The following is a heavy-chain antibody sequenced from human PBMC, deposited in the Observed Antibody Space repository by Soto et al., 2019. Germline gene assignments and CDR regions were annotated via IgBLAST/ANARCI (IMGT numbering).Heavy chain of an antibody. V-gene: IGHV4-59*01. CDR1: GGSISSYY. CDR3: AGGRQQLVNHDAFDI. CDR2: IYYIGST. D-gene: IGHD6-13*01. Sequence: QVQLQESGPGLVKPSETLSLTCTVSGGSISSYYWSWIRQPPGKGLEWVGYIYYIGSTNYNPSLQSRAPISVDTATNQFPLKLSSVTAAATAVYYCAGGRQQLVNHDAFDIWGQGTMVTVSS. J-gene: IGHJ3*02.